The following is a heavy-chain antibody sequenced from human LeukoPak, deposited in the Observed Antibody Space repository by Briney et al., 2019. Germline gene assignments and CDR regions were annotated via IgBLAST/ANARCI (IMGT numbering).Heavy chain of an antibody. Sequence: PSETLSLTCTVSDGSINTPNYYWGWIRQPPGKGLEWIGNIFYRGSTYYGPSLKSRVTISVDTSKNQFSLKLSSVTAADTAVYYCARVEKYTSSGPTDPWGQGTLVTVSS. CDR2: IFYRGST. CDR3: ARVEKYTSSGPTDP. J-gene: IGHJ5*02. D-gene: IGHD6-13*01. V-gene: IGHV4-39*07. CDR1: DGSINTPNYY.